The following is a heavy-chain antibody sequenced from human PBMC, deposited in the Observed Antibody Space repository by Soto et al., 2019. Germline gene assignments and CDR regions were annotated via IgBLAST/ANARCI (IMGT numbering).Heavy chain of an antibody. V-gene: IGHV1-69*02. CDR1: GGTFSSYT. CDR2: IIPILGIA. Sequence: QVQLVQSGAEVKKPGSSVKVSCKASGGTFSSYTISWVRQAPGQGLEWMGRIIPILGIANYAQKFQGRVTITADKSTSTAYMERSSLRSEDTAVYYCARSGYAAGHGMDVWGQGTTVTVSS. D-gene: IGHD5-12*01. CDR3: ARSGYAAGHGMDV. J-gene: IGHJ6*02.